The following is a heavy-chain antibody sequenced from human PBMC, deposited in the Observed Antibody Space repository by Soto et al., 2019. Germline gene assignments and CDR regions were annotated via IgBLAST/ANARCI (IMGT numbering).Heavy chain of an antibody. J-gene: IGHJ6*02. CDR1: GFTFSSYA. CDR3: ARDQIAARRWSSAYYYYGMDV. CDR2: ISYDGSNK. V-gene: IGHV3-30-3*01. D-gene: IGHD6-6*01. Sequence: PGGSLRLSCAASGFTFSSYAMHWVRQAPGKGLEWVAVISYDGSNKYYADSVKGRFTISRDNSKNTLYLQMNSLRAEDTAVYYCARDQIAARRWSSAYYYYGMDVWGQGTTVTVSS.